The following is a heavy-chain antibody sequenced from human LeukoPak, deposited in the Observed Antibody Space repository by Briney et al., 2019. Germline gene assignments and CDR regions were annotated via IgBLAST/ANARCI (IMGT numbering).Heavy chain of an antibody. CDR1: GFTFSSYG. CDR2: ISYDGSNK. V-gene: IGHV3-30*18. J-gene: IGHJ4*02. CDR3: AKDKRDTAMVIEY. D-gene: IGHD5-18*01. Sequence: PGRSLRLSCAASGFTFSSYGMHRVRQAPGKGLEWVAVISYDGSNKYYADSVKGRFTISRDNSKNTLYLQMNSLRAEDTAVYYCAKDKRDTAMVIEYWGQGTLVTVSS.